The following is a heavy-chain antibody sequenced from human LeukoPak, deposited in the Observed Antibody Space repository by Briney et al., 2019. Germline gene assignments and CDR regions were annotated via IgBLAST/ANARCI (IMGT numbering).Heavy chain of an antibody. CDR3: ARDWLSSGWYDY. D-gene: IGHD6-19*01. CDR1: GFTFTNAW. V-gene: IGHV3-30*03. CDR2: ISYDGSNS. Sequence: GGSLRLSCAASGFTFTNAWMNWVRQAPGKGLEWVALISYDGSNSYYADSVKGRFTISRDNSKNTVFLQMNSLRAEDTAVYYCARDWLSSGWYDYWGQGTLVTVSS. J-gene: IGHJ4*02.